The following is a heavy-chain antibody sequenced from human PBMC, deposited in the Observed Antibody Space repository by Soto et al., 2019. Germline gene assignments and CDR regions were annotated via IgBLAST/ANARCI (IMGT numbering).Heavy chain of an antibody. CDR3: ARGRGYSGYDSYANWFDP. V-gene: IGHV4-30-2*01. D-gene: IGHD5-12*01. CDR2: IYHSGST. CDR1: GGSISSGGYY. J-gene: IGHJ5*02. Sequence: SETLALTCTVSGGSISSGGYYWSWIRQHPGNVLEWIGYIYHSGSTYYNPSLKSRGTISVDRSKNQFSLKLSSVTAADTAVYYCARGRGYSGYDSYANWFDPWGKGILVTVSS.